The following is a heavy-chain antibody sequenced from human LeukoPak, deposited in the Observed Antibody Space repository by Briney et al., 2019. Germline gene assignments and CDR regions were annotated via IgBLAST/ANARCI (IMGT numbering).Heavy chain of an antibody. Sequence: GGSLRLSCAASGFAFSNYLMHWVRQAPGKGLEYVSAITGNGGRTYYADSVQGRFTISRDNAKSTLYLQMGSLRPEDTAVYFCATLNYHMGAVPQWGQGAPVTVSS. CDR2: ITGNGGRT. CDR3: ATLNYHMGAVPQ. D-gene: IGHD3-9*01. CDR1: GFAFSNYL. J-gene: IGHJ4*02. V-gene: IGHV3-64*02.